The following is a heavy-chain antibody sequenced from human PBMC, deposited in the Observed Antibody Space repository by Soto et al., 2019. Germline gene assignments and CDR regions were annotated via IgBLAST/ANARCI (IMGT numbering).Heavy chain of an antibody. V-gene: IGHV3-23*01. J-gene: IGHJ4*02. D-gene: IGHD1-26*01. CDR1: GFTFSSYA. CDR2: ISGSGGST. Sequence: GGSLRLSCAASGFTFSSYAMSWVRQAPGKGLEWVSAISGSGGSTYYADSVKGRFTISRDNSKNTLYLQMNSLRAEDTAVYYCANSVVGATNAWYYFDYWGQGTLVTVSS. CDR3: ANSVVGATNAWYYFDY.